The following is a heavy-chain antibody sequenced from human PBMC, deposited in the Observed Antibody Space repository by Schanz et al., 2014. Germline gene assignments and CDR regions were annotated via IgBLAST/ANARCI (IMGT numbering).Heavy chain of an antibody. Sequence: EVQLVESGGGLVQPGGSLRLSCAASGFTFSSYAMSWVRQAPGKGLEWVANIKQDGSERYYVDSVKGRFTISRDNAKNSLFLQMSSLRAEDTALYYCAKGRTSMVYDMDVWGQGTTVTVSS. D-gene: IGHD5-18*01. CDR1: GFTFSSYA. V-gene: IGHV3-7*03. J-gene: IGHJ6*02. CDR3: AKGRTSMVYDMDV. CDR2: IKQDGSER.